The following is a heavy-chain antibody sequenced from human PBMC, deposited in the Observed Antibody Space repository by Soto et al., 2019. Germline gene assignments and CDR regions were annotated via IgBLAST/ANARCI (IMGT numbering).Heavy chain of an antibody. CDR2: INAYNGKT. CDR1: GYTFTNYG. D-gene: IGHD6-6*01. CDR3: ARASRDRPSNFDY. J-gene: IGHJ4*02. Sequence: QVHLVQSGAEVKKPGASVKVSCKASGYTFTNYGISWVRQAPGQGLEWMGWINAYNGKTNYAQKVQGRVTMTPDTSTTTAHRELSSLRSDDTAVYYCARASRDRPSNFDYWGQGSLVTVSS. V-gene: IGHV1-18*01.